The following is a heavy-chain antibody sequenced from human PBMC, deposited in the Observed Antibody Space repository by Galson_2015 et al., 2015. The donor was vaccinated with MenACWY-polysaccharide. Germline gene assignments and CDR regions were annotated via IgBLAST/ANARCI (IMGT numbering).Heavy chain of an antibody. Sequence: SLRLSCAASGFTFSSYGMSWVRQALGKGLEWVSTVTGGGGGTYYADSVKGRFTISRDNSKSTLYLQMNSLRAEDTAVYYCATHYDSSGTNYWGQGTTVTVSS. CDR1: GFTFSSYG. V-gene: IGHV3-23*01. CDR2: VTGGGGGT. CDR3: ATHYDSSGTNY. J-gene: IGHJ6*02. D-gene: IGHD3-22*01.